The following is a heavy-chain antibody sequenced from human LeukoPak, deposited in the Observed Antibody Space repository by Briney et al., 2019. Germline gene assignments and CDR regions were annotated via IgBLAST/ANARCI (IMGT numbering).Heavy chain of an antibody. V-gene: IGHV4-4*02. J-gene: IGHJ5*02. CDR1: GGSISSSNW. CDR2: IYHSGST. D-gene: IGHD1-7*01. Sequence: PSETLSLTCAVSGGSISSSNWWSWVRQPPGKGLEWIGEIYHSGSTNYNPSLKSRVTISVDTSKNQFSLKLSSVTAADTAVYYCARGLRTRLELRLGNWFDPWGQGTLVTVSS. CDR3: ARGLRTRLELRLGNWFDP.